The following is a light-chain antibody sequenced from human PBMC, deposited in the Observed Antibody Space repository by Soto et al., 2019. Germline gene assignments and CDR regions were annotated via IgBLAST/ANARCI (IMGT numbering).Light chain of an antibody. CDR2: AAS. V-gene: IGKV1-39*01. J-gene: IGKJ1*01. CDR3: QQSFDGPRT. Sequence: DINMTQSPSSLSASVGDRVTITCRASQSINTYLNWYQQKPGKAPNLLIYAASSLHSGVPSRFSGGGSGTDFTLTISSLQPEDSATYYCQQSFDGPRTFGQGTKVEIK. CDR1: QSINTY.